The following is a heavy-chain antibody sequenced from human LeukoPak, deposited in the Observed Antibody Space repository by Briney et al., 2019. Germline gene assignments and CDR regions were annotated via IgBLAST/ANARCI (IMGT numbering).Heavy chain of an antibody. CDR3: AKGERAPYGDYIFNY. Sequence: GGSVRLSCAASGFTFSTYAMTWVRQAPGKGPEWVSGISDSADTTYYEDSVKGRFTISRDNSKNTVFLQMNSLRLEDTALYYCAKGERAPYGDYIFNYWGQGTLVTVSS. CDR1: GFTFSTYA. D-gene: IGHD4-17*01. J-gene: IGHJ4*02. CDR2: ISDSADTT. V-gene: IGHV3-23*01.